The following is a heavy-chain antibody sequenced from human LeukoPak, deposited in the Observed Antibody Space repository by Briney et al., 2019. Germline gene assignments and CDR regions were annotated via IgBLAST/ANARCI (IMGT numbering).Heavy chain of an antibody. CDR2: VYTSGST. CDR1: GGSISGGY. V-gene: IGHV4-4*09. Sequence: SETLSLTCTVSGGSISGGYWSWIRQPPGRGLEWIGYVYTSGSTNYNPSLKSRVTISVDTSKTQFALKLSSVTAADTAVYYCAKSYFDYSTYYSYYFNLWGQGALVTVSS. CDR3: AKSYFDYSTYYSYYFNL. D-gene: IGHD4-11*01. J-gene: IGHJ4*02.